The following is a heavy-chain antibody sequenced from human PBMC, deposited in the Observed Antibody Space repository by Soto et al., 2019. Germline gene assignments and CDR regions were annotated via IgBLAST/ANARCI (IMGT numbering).Heavy chain of an antibody. CDR2: INHSGST. Sequence: SETLSLTCAVYGGSFSGYYWSWIRQPPGKGLEWIGEINHSGSTNYNPSLKSRVTISVDTSKNQFSLKLSSVTAADTAVYYFSRAGYDFWSGYYPYYYYMDVWGKGTTVTVSS. V-gene: IGHV4-34*01. CDR1: GGSFSGYY. D-gene: IGHD3-3*01. CDR3: SRAGYDFWSGYYPYYYYMDV. J-gene: IGHJ6*03.